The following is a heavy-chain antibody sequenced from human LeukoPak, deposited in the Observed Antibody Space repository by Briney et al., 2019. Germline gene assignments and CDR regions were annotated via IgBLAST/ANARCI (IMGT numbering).Heavy chain of an antibody. D-gene: IGHD3-22*01. J-gene: IGHJ4*02. CDR2: ISTRGGGI. CDR1: GFTFSSYA. V-gene: IGHV3-23*01. CDR3: AQDGFDYYDSSGYYHFDY. Sequence: PGGSLRLSCAASGFTFSSYAMSWVRQAPGKGLEWVSGISTRGGGIYYADSVKGRFTISRDNSKNTLFVQMNSLRVEDTAVYYCAQDGFDYYDSSGYYHFDYWGQGTLVTVSS.